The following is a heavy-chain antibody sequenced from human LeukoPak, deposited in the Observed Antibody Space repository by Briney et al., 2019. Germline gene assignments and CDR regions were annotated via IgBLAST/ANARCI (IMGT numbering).Heavy chain of an antibody. CDR2: INHSGST. V-gene: IGHV4-34*01. CDR3: AREISVADGDYFDY. CDR1: GGSFSGYY. J-gene: IGHJ4*02. Sequence: SETLSLTCAVYGGSFSGYYWSWIRQPPGKGLEWIGEINHSGSTNYNPSLKSRVTISVDTSKNQFSLKLNSVTAADTAVYYCAREISVADGDYFDYWGQGTLVTVSS. D-gene: IGHD6-19*01.